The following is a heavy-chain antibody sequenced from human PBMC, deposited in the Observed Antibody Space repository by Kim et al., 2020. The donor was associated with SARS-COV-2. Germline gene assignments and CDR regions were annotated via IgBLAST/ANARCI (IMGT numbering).Heavy chain of an antibody. CDR3: AKDRVWYGDYEFLYYYYGMDV. J-gene: IGHJ6*02. Sequence: GGSLRLSCAASGFTFSSYGMHWVRQAPGKGLEWVAVIWYDGSNKYYADSVKGRFTISRDNSKNTLYLQMNSLRAEDTAVYYCAKDRVWYGDYEFLYYYYGMDVWGQGTTVTVSS. CDR2: IWYDGSNK. V-gene: IGHV3-33*06. CDR1: GFTFSSYG. D-gene: IGHD4-17*01.